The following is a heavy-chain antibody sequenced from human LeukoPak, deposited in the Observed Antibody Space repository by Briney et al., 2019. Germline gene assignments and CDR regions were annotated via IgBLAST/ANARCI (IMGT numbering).Heavy chain of an antibody. CDR2: IIPIFGTA. D-gene: IGHD2-2*01. V-gene: IGHV1-69*05. Sequence: SVKVSCKASGGTFSTFPISWVRQAPGQGLEWMGGIIPIFGTANYAQKFQGRVTITTDESTSTAYMELSSLRSEDTAVYYCARPLGYCSSTSCPFDYWGQGTLVTVSS. CDR1: GGTFSTFP. CDR3: ARPLGYCSSTSCPFDY. J-gene: IGHJ4*02.